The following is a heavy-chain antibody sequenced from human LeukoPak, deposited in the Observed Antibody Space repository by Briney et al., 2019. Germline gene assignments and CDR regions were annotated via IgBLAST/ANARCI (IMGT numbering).Heavy chain of an antibody. V-gene: IGHV1-2*02. Sequence: ASVKVSCKASGYTFTSYAMHWVRQAPGQGLEWMGWINPNSGGTNYAQKFQGRVTMTRDTSISTAYMELSRLRSDDTAVYYCARACDSSGYHRDAFDIWGQGTMVTVSS. D-gene: IGHD3-22*01. CDR1: GYTFTSYA. CDR3: ARACDSSGYHRDAFDI. CDR2: INPNSGGT. J-gene: IGHJ3*02.